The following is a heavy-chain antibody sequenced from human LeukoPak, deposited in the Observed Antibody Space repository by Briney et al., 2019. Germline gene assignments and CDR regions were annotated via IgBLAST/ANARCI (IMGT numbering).Heavy chain of an antibody. Sequence: ASVTVSYKASGYSFTIYGISWVRQAPGQGGEWMGWISDYNGHTYYEQNLQGRVTITRNTSISTAYMELSSLRSEDTAVYYCARGRRIQLGYFGYWGQGTLVTVSS. CDR1: GYSFTIYG. CDR3: ARGRRIQLGYFGY. V-gene: IGHV1-18*01. D-gene: IGHD5-18*01. CDR2: ISDYNGHT. J-gene: IGHJ4*02.